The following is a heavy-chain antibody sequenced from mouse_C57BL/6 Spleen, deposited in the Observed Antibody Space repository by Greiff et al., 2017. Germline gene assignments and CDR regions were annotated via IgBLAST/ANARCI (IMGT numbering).Heavy chain of an antibody. J-gene: IGHJ2*01. V-gene: IGHV1-69*01. CDR2: IDPSDSYT. D-gene: IGHD1-1*01. CDR1: GYTFTSYW. Sequence: QVQLQQPGAELVMPGASVKLSCKASGYTFTSYWMHWVKQRPGQGLEWIGEIDPSDSYTNYNQKFKGKSTLTVDKSSSTAYMQLSSLTSDDSAVYYGARMKYYYGSSYTYYFDDWGQGTTLTVSS. CDR3: ARMKYYYGSSYTYYFDD.